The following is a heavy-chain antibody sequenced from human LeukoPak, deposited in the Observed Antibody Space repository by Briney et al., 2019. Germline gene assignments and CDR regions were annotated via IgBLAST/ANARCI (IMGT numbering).Heavy chain of an antibody. Sequence: GGSLRLSCAASGFPFNAYWMTLVRQAPGKGLEWVANIRQDGDTKYYVDSVQGRFTISRDNAMTSLYLQMNSLRAEDTAIYYCARSLPYGTTWYGRSDFWGQGTLVTVSS. CDR3: ARSLPYGTTWYGRSDF. CDR1: GFPFNAYW. V-gene: IGHV3-7*03. D-gene: IGHD6-13*01. CDR2: IRQDGDTK. J-gene: IGHJ4*02.